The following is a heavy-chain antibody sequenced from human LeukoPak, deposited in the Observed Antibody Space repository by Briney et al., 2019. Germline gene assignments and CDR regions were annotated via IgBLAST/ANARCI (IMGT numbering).Heavy chain of an antibody. D-gene: IGHD4-17*01. J-gene: IGHJ4*02. CDR1: GFAFGSEA. CDR2: ISYDGSNK. V-gene: IGHV3-30-3*01. Sequence: PGGSLRLSCAVSGFAFGSEAMSWVRQAPGKGLEWVAVISYDGSNKYYADSVKGRFTISRDNSKNTLYLQMNSLRAEDTAVYYCARDYGTLTYYFDYWGQGTLVTVSS. CDR3: ARDYGTLTYYFDY.